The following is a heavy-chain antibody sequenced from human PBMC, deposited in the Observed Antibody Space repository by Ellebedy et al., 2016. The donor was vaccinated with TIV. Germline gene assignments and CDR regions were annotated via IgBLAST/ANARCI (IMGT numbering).Heavy chain of an antibody. D-gene: IGHD2-21*01. CDR2: INAFNGNT. CDR1: GYTFTDHG. Sequence: ASVKVSXKASGYTFTDHGVSWIRQAPGQGLEWLGWINAFNGNTHYARKFQDRVTVTMETSTTTAYMEMRSLTSDDTAMYYCARDWPSLIADSWGQGTLITVSS. J-gene: IGHJ5*02. V-gene: IGHV1-18*01. CDR3: ARDWPSLIADS.